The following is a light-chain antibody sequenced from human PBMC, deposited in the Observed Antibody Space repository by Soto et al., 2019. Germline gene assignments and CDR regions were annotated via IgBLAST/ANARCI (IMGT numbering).Light chain of an antibody. J-gene: IGKJ5*01. CDR2: GAS. CDR1: QSVTSN. V-gene: IGKV3-15*01. Sequence: IVMTQSPATLSVSPGERATLSCRASQSVTSNLAWYQKKPGQAPRLIIYGASTRATGIPARFSGSGSGTEFTLTISSLQSEDFAVYYCQQYNNWPITFGQGTRLEIK. CDR3: QQYNNWPIT.